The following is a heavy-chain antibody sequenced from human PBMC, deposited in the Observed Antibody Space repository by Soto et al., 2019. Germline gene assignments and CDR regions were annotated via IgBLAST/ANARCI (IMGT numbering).Heavy chain of an antibody. J-gene: IGHJ6*02. CDR3: ARRAGSSSSSTHYYYYGMDV. Sequence: GESLKISCKGSGYSFTSYWISWVRQMPGKGLEWMGRIDPSDSYTNYSPSFQGHFTISADKSISTAYLQWSSLKASDTAMYYCARRAGSSSSSTHYYYYGMDVWGQGTTVTVSS. CDR1: GYSFTSYW. CDR2: IDPSDSYT. V-gene: IGHV5-10-1*01. D-gene: IGHD6-6*01.